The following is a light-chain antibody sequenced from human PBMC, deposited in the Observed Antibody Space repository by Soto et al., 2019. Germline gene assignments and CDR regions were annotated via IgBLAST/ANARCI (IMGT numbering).Light chain of an antibody. J-gene: IGKJ2*01. V-gene: IGKV1-5*01. CDR3: QQFNYYPYT. Sequence: DILMTQSPSTLYASVGDRVTITCRASQIISSWLAWYQQKQGKAPKVLIYHASSLETGVPSRFSGSGYGTDFPPTIDSLQPDYFATSFCQQFNYYPYTFGQGTKLEI. CDR2: HAS. CDR1: QIISSW.